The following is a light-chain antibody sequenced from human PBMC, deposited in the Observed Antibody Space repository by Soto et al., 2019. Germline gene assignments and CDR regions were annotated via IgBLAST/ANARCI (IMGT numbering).Light chain of an antibody. J-gene: IGKJ1*01. V-gene: IGKV3D-15*01. CDR1: QSVSSN. CDR3: QQYNNWPWT. CDR2: DTS. Sequence: EIVMTQSPATLSVSHGERATLSCRASQSVSSNLAWYLLKPGQAPRLLIFDTSSRATGIPDRFSGSVSGTDFTLTISRLEPEDFAVYYCQQYNNWPWTFGQGTKVDIK.